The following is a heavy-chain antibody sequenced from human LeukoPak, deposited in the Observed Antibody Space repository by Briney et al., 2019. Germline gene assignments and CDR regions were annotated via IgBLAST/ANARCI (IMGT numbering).Heavy chain of an antibody. CDR3: ARGRGYSTSDY. Sequence: GGSLRLSCAASGFTFSSYAMQWVRQAPGKGPEWVAVISFDGSNKYYAASVKGRFTISRDNSNNTLFQHMNSLRAEDTAIYYCARGRGYSTSDYWGQGTLVTVSS. V-gene: IGHV3-30*04. CDR2: ISFDGSNK. CDR1: GFTFSSYA. J-gene: IGHJ4*02. D-gene: IGHD6-6*01.